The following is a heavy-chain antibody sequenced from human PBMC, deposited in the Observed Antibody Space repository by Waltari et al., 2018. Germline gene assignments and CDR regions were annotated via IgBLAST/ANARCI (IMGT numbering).Heavy chain of an antibody. V-gene: IGHV4-4*07. J-gene: IGHJ4*02. CDR3: ARDSRALLWFGESFDY. Sequence: QVQLQESGPGLVKPSETLSLTCTVSGGSISSYYWSWIRQPAGKGLEWIGRIYTSGSTNSNPYLKSRVTMSVDTSKNQFSLKLSSVTAADTAVYYCARDSRALLWFGESFDYWGQGTLVTVSS. CDR1: GGSISSYY. D-gene: IGHD3-10*01. CDR2: IYTSGST.